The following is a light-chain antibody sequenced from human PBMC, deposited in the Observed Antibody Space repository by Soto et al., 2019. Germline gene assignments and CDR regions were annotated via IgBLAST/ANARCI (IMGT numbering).Light chain of an antibody. J-gene: IGKJ1*01. V-gene: IGKV3-15*01. CDR3: QQYNNWPQT. CDR2: GAS. CDR1: QSVSST. Sequence: EIVMTPSPATLSVSPGERATLSCRASQSVSSTSAWYQQKPGQDPRLLIYGASTRATGIPARYSGSGSGTEFTLTISSLQSEDFAVYYCQQYNNWPQTFGQGTKVEI.